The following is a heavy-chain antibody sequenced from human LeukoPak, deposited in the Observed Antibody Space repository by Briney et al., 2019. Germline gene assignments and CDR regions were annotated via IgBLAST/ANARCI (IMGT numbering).Heavy chain of an antibody. D-gene: IGHD6-13*01. CDR3: VKDARGSSWYR. CDR2: INGGGVIT. V-gene: IGHV3-23*01. J-gene: IGHJ4*02. Sequence: PGGSLRLSCAASGFTLSSYYRSWVRQAPGKGLELVLAINGGGVITHYAAPVKGRFTISRDNSKNTLYLKMNRLTAEDTAVYYCVKDARGSSWYRWGQGTLVTVSS. CDR1: GFTLSSYY.